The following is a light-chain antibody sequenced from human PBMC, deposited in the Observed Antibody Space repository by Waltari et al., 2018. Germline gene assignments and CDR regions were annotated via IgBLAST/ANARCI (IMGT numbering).Light chain of an antibody. CDR1: QSVSSSY. V-gene: IGKV3-20*01. CDR3: QQHGTSPFT. Sequence: EIVLTQSPGTLSLSPGERATLSCRASQSVSSSYLAWYQQKPGQAPRLLIYGASSRATGIPDRISGIGSGTDFTLTRSSLEPEDFAVYYCQQHGTSPFTFGQGTKVEIK. J-gene: IGKJ2*01. CDR2: GAS.